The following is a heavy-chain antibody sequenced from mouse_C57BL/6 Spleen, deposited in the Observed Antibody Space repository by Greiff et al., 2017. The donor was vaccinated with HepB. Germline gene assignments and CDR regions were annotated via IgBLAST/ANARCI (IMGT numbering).Heavy chain of an antibody. CDR1: GFNIKDDY. D-gene: IGHD1-1*01. CDR2: IDPENGDT. Sequence: EVQLQQSGAELVRPGASVKLSCTASGFNIKDDYMHWVKQRPEQGLEWIGWIDPENGDTEYASKFQGKATITADTSSNTAYLQLSSLTSEDTAVYYCTYFYYYGRDYWGQGTTLTVSS. CDR3: TYFYYYGRDY. V-gene: IGHV14-4*01. J-gene: IGHJ2*01.